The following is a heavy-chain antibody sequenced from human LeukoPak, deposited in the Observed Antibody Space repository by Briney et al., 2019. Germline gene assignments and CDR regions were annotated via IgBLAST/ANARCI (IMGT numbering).Heavy chain of an antibody. V-gene: IGHV1-2*02. J-gene: IGHJ5*02. CDR1: GYTFTTYA. CDR2: INPNSGGT. CDR3: AREGYSYGYH. Sequence: ASVKVSCKASGYTFTTYAMNWVRQAPGQGPEWMGCINPNSGGTNYAQKFQGRVTMTRDTSISTAYMELSSLRSEDTAVYYCAREGYSYGYHWGQGPLVTVSS. D-gene: IGHD5-18*01.